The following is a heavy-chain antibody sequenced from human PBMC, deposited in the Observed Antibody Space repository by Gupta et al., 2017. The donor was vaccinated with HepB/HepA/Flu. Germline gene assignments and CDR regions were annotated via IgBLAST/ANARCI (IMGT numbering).Heavy chain of an antibody. V-gene: IGHV4-39*01. CDR2: LYYSGTT. CDR1: GGSINSHNYY. Sequence: QVQLQESGPGLVKSSETLSLTCTVPGGSINSHNYYWGWIRKPPGKGLEWNGNLYYSGTTYYNPSHKHRVTISLDTSKNQFSLKLSSVTATDTAVYYCVRHHTFPYYGSGTYDIPLGYYFYGMDVWGQGTTVTVSS. CDR3: VRHHTFPYYGSGTYDIPLGYYFYGMDV. J-gene: IGHJ6*02. D-gene: IGHD3-10*01.